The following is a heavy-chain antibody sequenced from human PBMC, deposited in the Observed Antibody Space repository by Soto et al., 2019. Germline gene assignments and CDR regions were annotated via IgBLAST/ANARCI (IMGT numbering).Heavy chain of an antibody. CDR3: ARDFAYFDS. D-gene: IGHD3-3*01. CDR1: VEPMTGGYY. V-gene: IGHV4-61*08. J-gene: IGHJ4*02. Sequence: PSETLSLTCDVSVEPMTGGYYWGWIRQPPGKGLEWIGYVYHTGRTSYNPSLKSRVSISIDTSKNQFSLNLDSVTAADTAVYFCARDFAYFDSWGQGTLVTVSS. CDR2: VYHTGRT.